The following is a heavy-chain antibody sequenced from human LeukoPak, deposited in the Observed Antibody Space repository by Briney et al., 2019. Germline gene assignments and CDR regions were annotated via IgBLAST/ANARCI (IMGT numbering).Heavy chain of an antibody. Sequence: SETLSLTCTVSGGSISTYYWSWIRQPPGKGLEWIGYIYYSGSTYYNPSLKSRVTISVDTSKNQFSLKLSSVTAADTAVYYCAREGFYGSGILYWGQGTLVTVSS. CDR1: GGSISTYY. D-gene: IGHD3-10*01. J-gene: IGHJ4*02. CDR3: AREGFYGSGILY. V-gene: IGHV4-59*12. CDR2: IYYSGST.